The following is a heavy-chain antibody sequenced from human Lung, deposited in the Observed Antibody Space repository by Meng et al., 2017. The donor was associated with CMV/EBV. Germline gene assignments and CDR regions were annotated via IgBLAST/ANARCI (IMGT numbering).Heavy chain of an antibody. V-gene: IGHV3-74*03. J-gene: IGHJ4*02. CDR3: ARDRDWELFDY. Sequence: DAELVESGGGLVQPGGSLGLSCAVSGFTFSDYNIHWVRQAPGKGLVWVSRINTDANERTYEDSVKGRFSITRDNAKNTVFLQMNSLRAEDTAIYYCARDRDWELFDYWGQGILVTVSS. D-gene: IGHD3-10*01. CDR1: GFTFSDYN. CDR2: INTDANER.